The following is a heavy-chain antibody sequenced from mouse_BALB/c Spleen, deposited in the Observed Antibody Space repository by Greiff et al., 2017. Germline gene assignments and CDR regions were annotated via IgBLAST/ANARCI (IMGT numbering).Heavy chain of an antibody. CDR3: TRGRGYDWYFDV. CDR1: GYTFTSYY. V-gene: IGHV1S81*02. D-gene: IGHD2-2*01. CDR2: INPSNGGT. Sequence: VQLQQPGAELVKPGASVKLSCKASGYTFTSYYMYWVKQRPGQGLEWIGGINPSNGGTNFNEKFKSKATLTVDKSSSTAYMQLSSLTSEDSAVYYCTRGRGYDWYFDVWGAGTTVTVSS. J-gene: IGHJ1*01.